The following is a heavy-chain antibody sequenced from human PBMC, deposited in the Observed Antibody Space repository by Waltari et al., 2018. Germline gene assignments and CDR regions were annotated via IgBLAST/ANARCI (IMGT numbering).Heavy chain of an antibody. D-gene: IGHD3-16*01. V-gene: IGHV1-2*02. CDR3: ASDVWGGGKATVDY. CDR2: INPNSGGT. CDR1: GYTFTGYY. J-gene: IGHJ4*02. Sequence: QVQLVQSGAEVKKPGASVKVSCKASGYTFTGYYMHWVRQAPGQGLEWMGWINPNSGGTNYAQKCQGRVTMTRDTSISTAYMELSRLRSDDTAVYYCASDVWGGGKATVDYWGQGTLVTVSS.